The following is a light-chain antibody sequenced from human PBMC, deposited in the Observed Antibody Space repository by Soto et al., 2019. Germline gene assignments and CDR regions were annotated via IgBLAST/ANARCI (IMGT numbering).Light chain of an antibody. J-gene: IGLJ1*01. Sequence: QSVLTQPASVSGSPGQSITISCPGTSSDVGGYNYVSWYQQHPGKAPKLMIYDVSNRPSGVSNRFSGSKSGNTASLTISGLQAEDEADHYCSSYTSSSTSYVFGTGTKVTVL. CDR3: SSYTSSSTSYV. CDR1: SSDVGGYNY. V-gene: IGLV2-14*01. CDR2: DVS.